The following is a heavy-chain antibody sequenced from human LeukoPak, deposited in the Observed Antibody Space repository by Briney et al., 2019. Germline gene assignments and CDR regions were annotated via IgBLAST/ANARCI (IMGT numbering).Heavy chain of an antibody. D-gene: IGHD2-15*01. CDR1: GFSFSGYG. V-gene: IGHV3-30*02. Sequence: GGSLRLSCAASGFSFSGYGMHWIRQAPGKGLEWVAFIRYDGSNEYYADSVKGRFTISRDKSKNTLSLQMNGLRVEDTAVYYCAKVMPPGRIRFYSYYMDVWGKGTTVSVS. CDR2: IRYDGSNE. CDR3: AKVMPPGRIRFYSYYMDV. J-gene: IGHJ6*03.